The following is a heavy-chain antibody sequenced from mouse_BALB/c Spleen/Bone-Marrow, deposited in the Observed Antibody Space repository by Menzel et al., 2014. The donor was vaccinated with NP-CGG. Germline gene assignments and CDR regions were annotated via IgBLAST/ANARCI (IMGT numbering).Heavy chain of an antibody. J-gene: IGHJ3*01. D-gene: IGHD2-2*01. CDR2: INPNNGGT. V-gene: IGHV1-18*01. CDR3: ARSYGYERSWFAY. Sequence: EVQLQESGPEVVKPGASVKISCKTSGYTFTEYTMHWVKQSHGKSLEWIGGINPNNGGTTYNQKFKGKATLTVDKSSSTASMERRSLTAEDSAVYYCARSYGYERSWFAYWGQGTLVTVSA. CDR1: GYTFTEYT.